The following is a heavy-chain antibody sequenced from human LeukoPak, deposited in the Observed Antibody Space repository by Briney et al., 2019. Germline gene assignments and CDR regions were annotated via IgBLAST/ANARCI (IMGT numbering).Heavy chain of an antibody. CDR2: INPSGGST. V-gene: IGHV1-46*01. Sequence: PVASVKVSCKASGYTFSSSPMHWVRQAPGQGLEWMGIINPSGGSTSYAQKFQGRVTMTRDTSTSTVYMELSSLRSEDTAVYYCTTAAELPFGDWSQGTLVTVSS. CDR1: GYTFSSSP. D-gene: IGHD1-26*01. CDR3: TTAAELPFGD. J-gene: IGHJ4*02.